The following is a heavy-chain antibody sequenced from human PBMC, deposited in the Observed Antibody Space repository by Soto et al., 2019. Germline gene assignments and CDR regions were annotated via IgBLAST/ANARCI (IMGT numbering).Heavy chain of an antibody. CDR3: ARGKWATPRGIYP. CDR2: ISSSSSYI. V-gene: IGHV3-21*01. J-gene: IGHJ5*02. D-gene: IGHD1-26*01. Sequence: PGWSLRLSCAASVFTFSCYSMNWVRQAPGKGLEWVSSISSSSSYIYYADSVKGRFTISRDNAKNSLYLQMNSLRAEDTAVYYCARGKWATPRGIYPLCPGSLVTVSS. CDR1: VFTFSCYS.